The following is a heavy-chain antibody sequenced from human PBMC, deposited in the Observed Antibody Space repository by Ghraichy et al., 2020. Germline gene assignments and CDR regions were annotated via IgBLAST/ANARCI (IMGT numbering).Heavy chain of an antibody. D-gene: IGHD3-10*02. CDR3: ARDAAVRGWFDP. Sequence: GSLRLSCAASGFTFSSYAMHWVRQAPGKGLEWVAVISYDGSNKYYADSVKGRFTISRDNSKNTLYLQMNSLRAEDTAVYYCARDAAVRGWFDPWGQGTLVTVSS. CDR2: ISYDGSNK. V-gene: IGHV3-30-3*01. J-gene: IGHJ5*02. CDR1: GFTFSSYA.